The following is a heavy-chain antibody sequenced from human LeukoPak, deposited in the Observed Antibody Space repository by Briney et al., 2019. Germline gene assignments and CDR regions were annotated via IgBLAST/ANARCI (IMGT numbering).Heavy chain of an antibody. CDR3: AKDLSALLWFGEFDY. Sequence: GGSLRLSCAASGFTFSSYGMHWVRQAPGKGLEWVAFTRYDGSNKYYADSVKGRFTISRDNSKNTLYLQMNSLRAEDTAVYYCAKDLSALLWFGEFDYWGQGTLVTVSS. J-gene: IGHJ4*02. D-gene: IGHD3-10*01. V-gene: IGHV3-30*02. CDR1: GFTFSSYG. CDR2: TRYDGSNK.